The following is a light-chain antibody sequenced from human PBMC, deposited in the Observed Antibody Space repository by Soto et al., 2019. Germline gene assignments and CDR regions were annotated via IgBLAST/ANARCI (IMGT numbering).Light chain of an antibody. CDR1: SGDGNCA. V-gene: IGLV4-69*01. Sequence: QTVLTQSPSASASLGASVKLTCTLSSGDGNCAIDWHQLQPEPGQRYLMKLNSDGSHIKGDGIPDRFSGSSSGAELYLTSPRLKVEDEADYYCQTWSTVLQVFGGGTKLTVL. CDR2: LNSDGSH. CDR3: QTWSTVLQV. J-gene: IGLJ2*01.